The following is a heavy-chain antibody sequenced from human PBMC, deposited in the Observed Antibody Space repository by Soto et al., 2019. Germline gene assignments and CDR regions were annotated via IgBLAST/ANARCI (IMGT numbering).Heavy chain of an antibody. CDR1: GGTFSNHA. Sequence: SVKVSCKASGGTFSNHAISWVRQAPGQGPGWMGGIITLSGTTNYAQKFQGRVTITADESMTTAYMELSSLRYEDTAVYYCARGPDRSGFYLFDYWGQGTRVTVSS. CDR3: ARGPDRSGFYLFDY. CDR2: IITLSGTT. J-gene: IGHJ4*02. V-gene: IGHV1-69*13. D-gene: IGHD3-22*01.